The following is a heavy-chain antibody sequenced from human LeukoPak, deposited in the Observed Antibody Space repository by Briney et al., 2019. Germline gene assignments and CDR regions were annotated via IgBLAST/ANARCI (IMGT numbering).Heavy chain of an antibody. D-gene: IGHD3-16*01. CDR2: IYPGDSDT. V-gene: IGHV5-51*01. CDR1: GYSFNTYW. CDR3: ARRLPGGECFDS. J-gene: IGHJ4*02. Sequence: GESLKISCQGSGYSFNTYWIGWVRQMPGKGLEWMGIIYPGDSDTRYSLSFQGQVTISADKSIGTVYLQWSSLKASDTAMYYCARRLPGGECFDSWGQGTLVTVSS.